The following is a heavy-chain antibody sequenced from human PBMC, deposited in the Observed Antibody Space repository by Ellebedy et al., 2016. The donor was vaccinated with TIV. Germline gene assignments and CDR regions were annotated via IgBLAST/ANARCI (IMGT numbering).Heavy chain of an antibody. CDR3: TADRKLTALFDC. Sequence: GESLKISCAASGFAFSNAWMSWVRQAPGKGLEWVGRVKRKTDGGTTDYAAAVKGRFTISRDDSKNTLYLQMNSLKTDDTAVYYCTADRKLTALFDCWGQGTLVTVSS. V-gene: IGHV3-15*01. J-gene: IGHJ4*02. CDR2: VKRKTDGGTT. D-gene: IGHD7-27*01. CDR1: GFAFSNAW.